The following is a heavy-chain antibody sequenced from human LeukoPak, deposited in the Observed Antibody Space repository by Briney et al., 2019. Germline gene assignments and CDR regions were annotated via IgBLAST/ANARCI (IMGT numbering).Heavy chain of an antibody. CDR1: GYTFTGYY. CDR3: ARSPTDIVLVPAATSMTNWFDP. J-gene: IGHJ5*02. Sequence: ASVKVSCKASGYTFTGYYMHWVRQAPGQGLEWMGWINPNSGGTNYAQKFQGRVTMTRDTSISTAYMELSRLRSDDTAVYYCARSPTDIVLVPAATSMTNWFDPWGQGTLVTVSS. V-gene: IGHV1-2*02. CDR2: INPNSGGT. D-gene: IGHD2-2*01.